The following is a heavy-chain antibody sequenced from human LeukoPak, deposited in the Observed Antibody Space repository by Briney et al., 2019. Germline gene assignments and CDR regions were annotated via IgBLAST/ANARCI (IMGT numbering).Heavy chain of an antibody. D-gene: IGHD4-23*01. V-gene: IGHV3-49*04. CDR2: IRRKTYGGTT. CDR1: GFTFGDYA. J-gene: IGHJ4*02. CDR3: TRRNGGNRLYYFDY. Sequence: GVSLRLSCTASGFTFGDYAMSWVRQAPGKGLEWVGFIRRKTYGGTTEYAASVKGRFTISRDDSKSITYLQMNSLKTEDTAVYYCTRRNGGNRLYYFDYWDQGTLVTVSS.